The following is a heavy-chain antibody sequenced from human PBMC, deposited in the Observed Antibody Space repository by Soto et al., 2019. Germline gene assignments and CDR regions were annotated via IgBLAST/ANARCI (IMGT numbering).Heavy chain of an antibody. J-gene: IGHJ5*02. CDR3: AMEGVGSSNWFDP. V-gene: IGHV4-30-4*01. Sequence: SESLSLTCTVSGGSISSGDYYWSWIRQPPGKGLEWIGYIYYSGSTYYNPSLKSRVTISVDTSKNQFSLRLSSVTAADTAVYYCAMEGVGSSNWFDPWGQGTLVTVSS. CDR2: IYYSGST. CDR1: GGSISSGDYY. D-gene: IGHD2-2*03.